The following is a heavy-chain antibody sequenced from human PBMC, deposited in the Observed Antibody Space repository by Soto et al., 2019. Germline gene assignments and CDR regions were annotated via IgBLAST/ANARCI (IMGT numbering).Heavy chain of an antibody. CDR2: IIPIFGTA. J-gene: IGHJ5*02. Sequence: GASVKVSCKASGGTFSSYAISWVRQAPRQGLEWMGGIIPIFGTANYAQKFQGRVTITADKSTSTAYMELSSLRSEDTAVYYCARGPGQLLYAHLFLRPFDPWGQGTLVTVSS. V-gene: IGHV1-69*06. CDR1: GGTFSSYA. D-gene: IGHD2-2*02. CDR3: ARGPGQLLYAHLFLRPFDP.